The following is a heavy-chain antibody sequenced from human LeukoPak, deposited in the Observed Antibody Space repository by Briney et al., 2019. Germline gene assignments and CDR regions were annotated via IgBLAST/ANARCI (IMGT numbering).Heavy chain of an antibody. CDR2: ISSSGSTI. D-gene: IGHD3-9*01. CDR3: ARESPYYDILTGFFRYYYYYMDV. J-gene: IGHJ6*03. V-gene: IGHV3-48*04. Sequence: GGSLRLSCAASGFPFSSYGLHWVRQAPGKGLEWVSYISSSGSTIYYADSVKGRFTISRDNAKNSLYLQMNSLRAEDTAVYYCARESPYYDILTGFFRYYYYYMDVWGKGTTVTISS. CDR1: GFPFSSYG.